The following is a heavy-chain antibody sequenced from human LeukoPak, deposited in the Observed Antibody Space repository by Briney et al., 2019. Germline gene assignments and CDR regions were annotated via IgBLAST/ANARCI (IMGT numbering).Heavy chain of an antibody. J-gene: IGHJ2*01. CDR3: ARGIGAYPQCWYFDL. V-gene: IGHV4-34*01. Sequence: SETLSLTCAVYGGSFSDYYWSWIRQPPGKGLEWIGEIHHSGSTNYNPSLKSRVTISVDTSKNQFSLKLSSVTAADTAVYYCARGIGAYPQCWYFDLWGRGTLVTVSS. CDR2: IHHSGST. CDR1: GGSFSDYY. D-gene: IGHD4-17*01.